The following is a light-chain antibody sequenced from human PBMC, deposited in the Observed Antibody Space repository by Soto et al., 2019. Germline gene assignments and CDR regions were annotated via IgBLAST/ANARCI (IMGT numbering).Light chain of an antibody. J-gene: IGLJ3*02. CDR3: SSYTNKDTLL. CDR1: SSDVGGYDQ. V-gene: IGLV2-14*03. Sequence: QSALTQPASVSGSPGQSITISCTGTSSDVGGYDQVSWYQQHPGKAPKLIIYDVTVRPSGISRRFSGSKTDNTASLAVSGLQPEDEADYYCSSYTNKDTLLFGGGTKLTVL. CDR2: DVT.